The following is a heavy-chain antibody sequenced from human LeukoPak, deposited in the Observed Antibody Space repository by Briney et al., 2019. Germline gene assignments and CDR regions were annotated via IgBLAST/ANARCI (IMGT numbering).Heavy chain of an antibody. D-gene: IGHD1-1*01. CDR1: GFTFSSYS. CDR3: ARGPTPGTPPDY. Sequence: GGSLRLSCAASGFTFSSYSMNWVRQAPGKGLEWVSSISSSSSYIYYADSVKGRFTISRDNSKNTLYLQMNSLRAEDTAVYHCARGPTPGTPPDYWGQGTLVTVSS. CDR2: ISSSSSYI. V-gene: IGHV3-21*01. J-gene: IGHJ4*02.